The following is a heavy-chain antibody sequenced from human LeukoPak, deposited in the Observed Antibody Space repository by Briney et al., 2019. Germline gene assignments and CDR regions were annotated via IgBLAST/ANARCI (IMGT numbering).Heavy chain of an antibody. D-gene: IGHD5-24*01. J-gene: IGHJ4*02. V-gene: IGHV5-51*01. CDR1: GYPFTSFW. CDR3: GRLRDGYSDY. CDR2: IYPGDSDT. Sequence: GASLKISCKGSGYPFTSFWIGWVRQMPGKGLEWMGIIYPGDSDTRYSPSLQGQVTISADKSISTAYLQWNSLKASDTAIYYCGRLRDGYSDYWGQGTLVTVSS.